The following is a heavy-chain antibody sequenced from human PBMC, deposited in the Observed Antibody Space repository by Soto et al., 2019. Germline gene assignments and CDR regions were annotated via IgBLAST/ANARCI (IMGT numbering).Heavy chain of an antibody. CDR3: ARDSRYMVRGVIDY. CDR1: GFTVSSNY. CDR2: IYSGGST. J-gene: IGHJ4*02. Sequence: EVQLVESGGGLVQPGGSLRLSCAASGFTVSSNYMSWVRQAPVKGLEWVSVIYSGGSTYYADSVKGRFTISRDNSKNTLYLQMNSLRAEDKAVYYCARDSRYMVRGVIDYWGQGTLVTVSS. V-gene: IGHV3-66*01. D-gene: IGHD3-10*01.